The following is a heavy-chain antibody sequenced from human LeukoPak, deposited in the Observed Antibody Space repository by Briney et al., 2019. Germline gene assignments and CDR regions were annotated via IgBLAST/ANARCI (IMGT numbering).Heavy chain of an antibody. CDR2: INSDGSST. V-gene: IGHV3-74*01. D-gene: IGHD6-13*01. Sequence: GGSLRLSCAASGFTFSSYWMHWVRQAPGKGLVWVSRINSDGSSTSYADSVKGRFTISRDNAKNTLYLQMNSLRAEDTAVYYCAREGRAAAGGWNYYYFMDVWGKGTTVTVSS. CDR3: AREGRAAAGGWNYYYFMDV. J-gene: IGHJ6*03. CDR1: GFTFSSYW.